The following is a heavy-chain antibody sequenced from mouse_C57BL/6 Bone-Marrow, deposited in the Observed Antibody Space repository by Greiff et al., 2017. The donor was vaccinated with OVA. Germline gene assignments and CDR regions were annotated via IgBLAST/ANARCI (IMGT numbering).Heavy chain of an antibody. J-gene: IGHJ4*01. Sequence: EVKVVESGEGLVKPGGSLKLSCAASGFTFSSYAMSWVRQTPEKRLEWVAYISSGGDYIYYADTVKGRFTISRDNARNTLYLQMSSLKSEDTAMYYCTRDLETDYAMDDWGQGTSVTVSS. CDR1: GFTFSSYA. CDR3: TRDLETDYAMDD. V-gene: IGHV5-9-1*02. CDR2: ISSGGDYI.